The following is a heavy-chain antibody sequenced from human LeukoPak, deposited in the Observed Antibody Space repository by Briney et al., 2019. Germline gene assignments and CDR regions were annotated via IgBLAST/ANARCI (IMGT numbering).Heavy chain of an antibody. Sequence: SETLSLTCTVSGGSISSYSWSWIRQPPGKGLEWIGYIYYSGSTNYNPSLKSRVTISVDTSKNQFSLKVNSVTAADTAVYYCARHTVDSSSWYLFDYWGQGTLVTVSS. J-gene: IGHJ4*02. CDR3: ARHTVDSSSWYLFDY. V-gene: IGHV4-59*08. D-gene: IGHD6-13*01. CDR2: IYYSGST. CDR1: GGSISSYS.